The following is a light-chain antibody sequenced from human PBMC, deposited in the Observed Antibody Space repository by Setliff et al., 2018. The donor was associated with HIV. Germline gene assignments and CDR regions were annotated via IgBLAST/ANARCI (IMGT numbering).Light chain of an antibody. V-gene: IGLV2-23*02. CDR1: SSDVGNYNL. CDR3: CSYVSSGAYV. CDR2: DVT. Sequence: QSVLSQPASVSESPGQSITISCTGTSSDVGNYNLVSWYQQYTGKAPKLLIYDVTKRPSGVSYRFSGSKSGDTASLTISGLQAEDGADYYCCSYVSSGAYVFGTGTKVTVL. J-gene: IGLJ1*01.